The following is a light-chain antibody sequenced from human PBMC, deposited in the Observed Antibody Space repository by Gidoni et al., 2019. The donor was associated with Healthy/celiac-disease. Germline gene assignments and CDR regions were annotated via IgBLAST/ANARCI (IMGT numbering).Light chain of an antibody. CDR1: QSVSSY. Sequence: DIVLTQSPATLSLSPGERATLSGRASQSVSSYLAWYQQKPGQAPRLLLYDAAISATGIPARFSRSGSGPDFTLTISRLEPEDFAVYYCQQRSNWPPYTFGQGTKLEIK. CDR2: DAA. J-gene: IGKJ2*01. V-gene: IGKV3-11*01. CDR3: QQRSNWPPYT.